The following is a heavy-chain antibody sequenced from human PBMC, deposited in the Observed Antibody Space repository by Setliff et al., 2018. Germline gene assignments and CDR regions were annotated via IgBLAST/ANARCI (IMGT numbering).Heavy chain of an antibody. Sequence: SETLSLTCSVSGGSSSSHYWSWIRRPAGKGLEWIGHIYTSGSTSYNPSLKSRVTISLDTSKNQFSLNLSSVTATDTAVYYCARAISGWYSAYYYYMDVWGKGTTVTVSS. CDR1: GGSSSSHY. CDR3: ARAISGWYSAYYYYMDV. J-gene: IGHJ6*03. D-gene: IGHD6-19*01. CDR2: IYTSGST. V-gene: IGHV4-4*09.